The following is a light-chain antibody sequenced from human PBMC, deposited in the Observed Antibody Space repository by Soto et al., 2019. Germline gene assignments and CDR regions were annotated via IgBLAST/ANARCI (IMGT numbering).Light chain of an antibody. CDR1: QSVSSY. CDR2: DAY. Sequence: EIVLTQSPATLSLSPGERATLSCRASQSVSSYLAWYQQKPGQAPRLLMYDAYNRATGIPARFSGSGSGTDFPLTISSLEPEDFAVYYCQQRSNWPPVTFGQGTRLEIK. V-gene: IGKV3-11*01. CDR3: QQRSNWPPVT. J-gene: IGKJ5*01.